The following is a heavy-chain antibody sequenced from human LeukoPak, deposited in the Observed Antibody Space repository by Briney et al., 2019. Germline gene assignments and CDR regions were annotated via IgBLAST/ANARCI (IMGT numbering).Heavy chain of an antibody. V-gene: IGHV4-34*01. J-gene: IGHJ4*02. CDR2: INHSGST. CDR3: ARGWGYSNYFDY. D-gene: IGHD4-11*01. CDR1: GGSFSGYY. Sequence: SETLSLTCAVYGGSFSGYYWSWIRQPPGKGLEWIGEINHSGSTNYNPSLKSRVTISVDTSKNQFSLKLSSVTAADTAVYYRARGWGYSNYFDYWGQGTLVTVSS.